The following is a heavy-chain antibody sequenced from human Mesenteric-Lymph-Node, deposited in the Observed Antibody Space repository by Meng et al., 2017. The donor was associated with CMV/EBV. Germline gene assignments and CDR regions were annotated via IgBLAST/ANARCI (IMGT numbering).Heavy chain of an antibody. CDR3: ARERFSGPFGRYYGLDV. CDR2: ISSSGSTI. V-gene: IGHV3-48*03. D-gene: IGHD3-3*01. J-gene: IGHJ6*02. CDR1: GFTFSSYE. Sequence: GESLKISCAASGFTFSSYEMNWVRQAPGEGLEWVSYISSSGSTIYYADSVKGRFTISRDNAKNSLYLQMNSLRVEDTAVYDCARERFSGPFGRYYGLDVWGQGTTVTVSS.